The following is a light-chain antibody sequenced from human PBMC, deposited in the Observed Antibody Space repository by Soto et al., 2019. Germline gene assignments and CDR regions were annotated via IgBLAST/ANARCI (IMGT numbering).Light chain of an antibody. CDR3: QHYNELPLT. CDR2: GAS. V-gene: IGKV3-15*01. J-gene: IGKJ4*01. CDR1: QGVSSN. Sequence: EIVVTQSQATPSVSPGEGATLSCRASQGVSSNLGWSQQKPGQPPRLLIYGASTRSTGIRARFRARGSVTDFALTISSLQCEDFAVYYCQHYNELPLTVGGGTKVDSK.